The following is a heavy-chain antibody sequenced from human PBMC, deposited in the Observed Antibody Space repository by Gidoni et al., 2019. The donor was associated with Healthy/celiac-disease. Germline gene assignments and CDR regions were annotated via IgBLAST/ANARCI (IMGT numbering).Heavy chain of an antibody. J-gene: IGHJ6*03. D-gene: IGHD1-26*01. CDR1: GYSFTSYW. Sequence: EVQLVQSGAEVKKPGESLRISCKGSGYSFTSYWISWVRQMPGKGLEWMGRIDPSDAYTNYSPSFQGHVTISADKSISTAYLQWSSLKASDTAMYYCARQEHVRGVGSYYYYYYMDVWGKGTTVTVSS. CDR3: ARQEHVRGVGSYYYYYYMDV. CDR2: IDPSDAYT. V-gene: IGHV5-10-1*01.